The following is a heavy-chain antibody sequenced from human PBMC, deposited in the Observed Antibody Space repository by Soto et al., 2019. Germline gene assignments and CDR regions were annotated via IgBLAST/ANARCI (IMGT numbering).Heavy chain of an antibody. V-gene: IGHV4-34*01. CDR2: INHSGST. CDR1: GGSFSGYY. D-gene: IGHD4-17*01. J-gene: IGHJ6*02. CDR3: ARGGRTVTKLRALYGMDV. Sequence: QVQLQQWGAGLLKPSETLSLTCAVYGGSFSGYYWSWIRQPPGKGLEWIGEINHSGSTNYNPSLKSRVTISVDPSKNQFSLKLSSVTAADTAVYYCARGGRTVTKLRALYGMDVWGQGTTVTVSS.